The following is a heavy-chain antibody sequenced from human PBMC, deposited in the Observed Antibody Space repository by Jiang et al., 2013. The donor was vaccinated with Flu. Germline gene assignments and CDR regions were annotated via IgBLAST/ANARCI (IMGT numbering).Heavy chain of an antibody. D-gene: IGHD3-22*01. J-gene: IGHJ3*02. CDR1: GFTFSSYA. CDR3: AKDLTMIVVVYGAFDI. CDR2: ISGSGGST. Sequence: VQLVESGGGLVQPGGSLRLSCAASGFTFSSYAMSWVRQAPGKGLEWVSAISGSGGSTYYADSVKGRFTISRDNSKNTLYLQMNSLRAEDTAVYYCAKDLTMIVVVYGAFDIWGQGTMVTVSS. V-gene: IGHV3-23*04.